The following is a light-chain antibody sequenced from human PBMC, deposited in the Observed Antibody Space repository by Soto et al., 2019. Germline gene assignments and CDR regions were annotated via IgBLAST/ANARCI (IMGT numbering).Light chain of an antibody. CDR2: DAS. J-gene: IGKJ5*01. CDR3: QQYGSSSIT. CDR1: LDVNSY. V-gene: IGKV3-20*01. Sequence: VLTQSPATLSLSPGERATLSCRASLDVNSYLAWYQQKPGQARRLLIYDASNRATGIPDRFSGSGSGTDFTLTISRLEPEDSAVYYCQQYGSSSITFGQGTRLEIK.